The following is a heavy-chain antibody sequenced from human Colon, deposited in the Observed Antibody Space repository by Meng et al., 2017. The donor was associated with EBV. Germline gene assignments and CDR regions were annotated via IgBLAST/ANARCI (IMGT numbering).Heavy chain of an antibody. D-gene: IGHD3-10*01. V-gene: IGHV4-4*02. Sequence: QLQDSCPSLCKTLATLSLTCAVSGASITNPYWCAWVRQPPGKGLEWIGEIPRRGSSAYNPSLKSRVSMSIDKSKNQFSLKLTSVTAADTAVYHCLRGSGGSVWGQGTLVTVSS. CDR3: LRGSGGSV. J-gene: IGHJ1*01. CDR2: IPRRGSS. CDR1: GASITNPYW.